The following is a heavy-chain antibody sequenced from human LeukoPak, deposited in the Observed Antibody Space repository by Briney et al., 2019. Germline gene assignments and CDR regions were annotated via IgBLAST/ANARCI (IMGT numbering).Heavy chain of an antibody. CDR2: TYHRSRWYY. CDR3: AYTSSSLPDAFDI. J-gene: IGHJ3*02. D-gene: IGHD6-13*01. V-gene: IGHV6-1*01. Sequence: SQTLSLTCAISGDSVSSNSATWDWIRQSPSRGLEWLGRTYHRSRWYYDYAVSVKSRITINPETSKNQFSLQLTSVIPEDTAVYYCAYTSSSLPDAFDIWGQGTMVMGSS. CDR1: GDSVSSNSAT.